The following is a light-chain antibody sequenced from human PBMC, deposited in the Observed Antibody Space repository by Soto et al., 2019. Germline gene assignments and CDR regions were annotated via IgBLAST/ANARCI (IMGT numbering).Light chain of an antibody. CDR3: QQNYNYPLT. J-gene: IGKJ4*01. CDR2: WAS. V-gene: IGKV4-1*01. CDR1: QSVLYSSDNKNY. Sequence: DIVMTQSPDPLAVSLGETASINCKSSQSVLYSSDNKNYLVWYQQKPGQPPKLLIHWASTRASGVPDRFSGSGSGTDFTLTLSNLQAEDVAVYYCQQNYNYPLTFGGGTKVDIK.